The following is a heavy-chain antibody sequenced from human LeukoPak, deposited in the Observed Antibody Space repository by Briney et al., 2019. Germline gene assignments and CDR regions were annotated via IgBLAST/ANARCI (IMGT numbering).Heavy chain of an antibody. CDR3: ARQKKGSGYYCFDY. V-gene: IGHV4-39*01. Sequence: SETLSHACTVSGGSISSSSYYWGWIRQPPGKGLEWIGSIYYSGSTYYNPSLKSRVTISVDTSKNQFSLKLSSVTAADTAVYYCARQKKGSGYYCFDYWGQGTLVTVSS. CDR1: GGSISSSSYY. D-gene: IGHD3-22*01. CDR2: IYYSGST. J-gene: IGHJ4*02.